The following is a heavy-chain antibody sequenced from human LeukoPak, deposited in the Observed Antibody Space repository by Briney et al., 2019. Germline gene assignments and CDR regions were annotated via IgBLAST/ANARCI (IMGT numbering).Heavy chain of an antibody. D-gene: IGHD3-22*01. CDR1: GASIASESYY. J-gene: IGHJ2*01. CDR3: ARGVGYDDSSGYYHNWYFDL. V-gene: IGHV4-39*01. CDR2: IYHSGTT. Sequence: SETLSLTCTVSGASIASESYYWGWIRQPPGRGLEWIGSIYHSGTTSYNPSLKSRVTISIDTSKSQFSLKLSSETAADTAVYYCARGVGYDDSSGYYHNWYFDLWGRGTLVTVSS.